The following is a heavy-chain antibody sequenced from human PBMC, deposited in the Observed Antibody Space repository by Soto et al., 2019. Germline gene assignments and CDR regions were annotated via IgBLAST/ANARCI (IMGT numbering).Heavy chain of an antibody. J-gene: IGHJ4*02. CDR1: GVTFSSYS. V-gene: IGHV3-23*01. CDR3: AKLTTY. D-gene: IGHD4-4*01. CDR2: IVGSGGST. Sequence: EVQLLESGGGLVQPGGSLRLSCAASGVTFSSYSMSGVRQAAGKGLEWVSSIVGSGGSTYYADSVKGRFTISRDNSKNTLYLQVSSLRAEDTAIYYCAKLTTYWGQGTLVTVST.